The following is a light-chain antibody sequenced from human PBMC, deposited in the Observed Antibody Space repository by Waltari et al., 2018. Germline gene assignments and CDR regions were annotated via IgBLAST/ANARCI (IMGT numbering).Light chain of an antibody. Sequence: SALSQPASVSGSPGQSITISSTATSTDVGGSNHAYWYQHHPGKAPKPIISEVSNRPSGVSYRFSGSKSGNTASLTISGLQAEDEADYYCSSYTSSSIPYVFGTGTKVTVL. CDR3: SSYTSSSIPYV. CDR1: STDVGGSNH. V-gene: IGLV2-14*01. J-gene: IGLJ1*01. CDR2: EVS.